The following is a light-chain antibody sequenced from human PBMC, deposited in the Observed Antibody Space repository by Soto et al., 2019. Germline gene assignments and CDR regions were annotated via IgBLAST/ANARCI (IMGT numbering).Light chain of an antibody. V-gene: IGKV1-5*01. J-gene: IGKJ1*01. Sequence: GDRVTITCRASQSISSWLARYQQKPGKAPNLLIYDASNLESGVPSRFSGSGSGADFTLTISSLQPDDFATYYCQQYNSYPWTFGQGTKVEIK. CDR2: DAS. CDR3: QQYNSYPWT. CDR1: QSISSW.